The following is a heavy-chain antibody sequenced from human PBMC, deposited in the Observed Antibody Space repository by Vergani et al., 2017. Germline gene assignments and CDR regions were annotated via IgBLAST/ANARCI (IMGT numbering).Heavy chain of an antibody. D-gene: IGHD3-22*01. CDR3: ASSPLDSSGYYFYYYYMDV. CDR2: MNPNSGNT. V-gene: IGHV1-8*01. J-gene: IGHJ6*03. CDR1: GYTFTSYD. Sequence: QVQLVQSGAEVKKPGASVKVSCKASGYTFTSYDIHWVRQATGQGLEWMGWMNPNSGNTGYAQKFQGRVTMTRNTSISTAYMELSSLRSEDTAVYYCASSPLDSSGYYFYYYYMDVWGKGTTVTVSS.